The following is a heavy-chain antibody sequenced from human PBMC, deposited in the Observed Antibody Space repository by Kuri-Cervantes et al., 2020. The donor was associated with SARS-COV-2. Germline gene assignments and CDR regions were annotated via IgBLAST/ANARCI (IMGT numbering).Heavy chain of an antibody. V-gene: IGHV1-2*02. D-gene: IGHD5-12*01. CDR3: ARGRGIQWDAFDI. Sequence: ASVKVSCKASGYTFTGYYMHWVRQAPGQGLEWMGWINPNSGGTNYAQKFQGRVTMTRDTSISTAYMELSRLTSDDTAVYYCARGRGIQWDAFDIWGQGTMVTVPS. CDR1: GYTFTGYY. J-gene: IGHJ3*02. CDR2: INPNSGGT.